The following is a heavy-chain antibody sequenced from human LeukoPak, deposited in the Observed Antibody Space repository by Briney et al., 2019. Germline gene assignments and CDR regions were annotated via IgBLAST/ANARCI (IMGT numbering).Heavy chain of an antibody. J-gene: IGHJ4*02. CDR1: GFIFSNYE. CDR3: ARDTKDY. CDR2: ITTTGDRI. V-gene: IGHV3-48*03. D-gene: IGHD2-8*01. Sequence: GGSLRLSCAASGFIFSNYEMNWVRQAPGKGLEWISYITTTGDRIQYADSVKGRFTVSRDNAKNSLYLQMNSLRVEDTAVYYCARDTKDYWGQGTLVTVSS.